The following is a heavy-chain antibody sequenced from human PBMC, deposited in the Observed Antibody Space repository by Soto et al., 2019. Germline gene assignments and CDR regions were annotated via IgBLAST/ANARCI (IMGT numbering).Heavy chain of an antibody. J-gene: IGHJ4*02. D-gene: IGHD6-13*01. CDR2: ISSSSSYI. CDR3: ARDSSSHPKWDY. V-gene: IGHV3-21*01. Sequence: VQLVESGGGLVKPGGSLRLSCAASGFTFSSYSMNWVRQAPGKGLEWVSSISSSSSYIYYADSVKGRFTISRDNAKNSLYLQMNSLRAEDTAVYYCARDSSSHPKWDYWGQGTLVTVSS. CDR1: GFTFSSYS.